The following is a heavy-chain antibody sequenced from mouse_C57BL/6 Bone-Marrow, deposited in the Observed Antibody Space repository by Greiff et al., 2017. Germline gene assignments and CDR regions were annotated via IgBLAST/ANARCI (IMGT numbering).Heavy chain of an antibody. D-gene: IGHD2-4*01. CDR3: ARSYYDYAWFAY. CDR2: ISSGGSYT. Sequence: EVQGVESGGDLVKPGGSLKLSCAASGFTFSSYGMSWVRQTPDKRLEWVATISSGGSYTYYPDSVKGRFTISRDNARNTLYLQMSSLKSEDTAMYYCARSYYDYAWFAYWGQGTLVTVSA. CDR1: GFTFSSYG. J-gene: IGHJ3*01. V-gene: IGHV5-6*01.